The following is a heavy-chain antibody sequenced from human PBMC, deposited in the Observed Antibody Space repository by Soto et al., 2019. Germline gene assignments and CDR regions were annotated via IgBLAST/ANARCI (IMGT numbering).Heavy chain of an antibody. Sequence: QGQLVQSGPEVKKPGASVKVSCKASGYTFSRYGISWVRQAPGQGLEWMGWISGYNGDTKYAQKVQGRVTMTIDTSTYTDYMELRSLTSDDSAIYYCAKNGQPPYYYYGMDVWGQGTTVTVSS. D-gene: IGHD2-8*01. J-gene: IGHJ6*02. CDR2: ISGYNGDT. CDR3: AKNGQPPYYYYGMDV. V-gene: IGHV1-18*01. CDR1: GYTFSRYG.